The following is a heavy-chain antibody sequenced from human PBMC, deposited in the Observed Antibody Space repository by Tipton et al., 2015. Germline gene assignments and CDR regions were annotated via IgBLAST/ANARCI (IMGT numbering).Heavy chain of an antibody. CDR1: GGTFSSYA. CDR2: IIPVFGRP. D-gene: IGHD1-1*01. J-gene: IGHJ4*02. CDR3: ATDVSGPRYRAGFAY. V-gene: IGHV1-69*01. Sequence: QSGAEVKKPGSSVNVSCKASGGTFSSYAINWLRQVPGQGLEWMGGIIPVFGRPSYAQKFQGRVTITADESTTTAYMELSSLRSEDTAVYYCATDVSGPRYRAGFAYWGQGTLVTVSS.